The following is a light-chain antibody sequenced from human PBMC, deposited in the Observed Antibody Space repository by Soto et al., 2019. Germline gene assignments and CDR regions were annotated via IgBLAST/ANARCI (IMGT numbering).Light chain of an antibody. CDR1: QPIASN. J-gene: IGKJ2*01. CDR3: QQYNNWPYT. CDR2: GAS. V-gene: IGKV3-15*01. Sequence: EILITQSPATVSVSPGGRATLSCRASQPIASNVAWYRQRPGQPPRLLIFGASTRESDVPDGFTGSGSGTQFTLTIASLHSEDFAVYFCQQYNNWPYTFGQGTKVDIK.